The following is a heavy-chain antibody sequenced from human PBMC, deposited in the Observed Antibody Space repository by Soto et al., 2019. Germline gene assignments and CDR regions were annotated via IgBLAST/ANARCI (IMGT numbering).Heavy chain of an antibody. V-gene: IGHV3-23*01. D-gene: IGHD2-15*01. CDR2: ISGSGGST. CDR1: GFTFSSYA. Sequence: GGSLRLSCAASGFTFSSYAMSWVRQAPGKGLEWVSAISGSGGSTYYADSVKGRFTISRDNSKNTLYLQMNSLRAEDTAVYYCAKESLIVVVVAATRGDWFDPWGQGSLVTVSS. J-gene: IGHJ5*02. CDR3: AKESLIVVVVAATRGDWFDP.